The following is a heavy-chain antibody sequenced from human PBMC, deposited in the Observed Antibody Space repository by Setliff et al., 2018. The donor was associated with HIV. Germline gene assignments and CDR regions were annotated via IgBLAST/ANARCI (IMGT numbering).Heavy chain of an antibody. D-gene: IGHD6-19*01. J-gene: IGHJ5*02. Sequence: TSETLSLTCTVSGGSLSSSSYSWGWIRQPPGKGLEWITIIYYSGNTYYNPSLKSRITLSVDTSKNQFSLRLTSVTASDTAVYYCARIQWLVPGGWFDPWGQGTLVTVSS. V-gene: IGHV4-39*01. CDR2: IYYSGNT. CDR1: GGSLSSSSYS. CDR3: ARIQWLVPGGWFDP.